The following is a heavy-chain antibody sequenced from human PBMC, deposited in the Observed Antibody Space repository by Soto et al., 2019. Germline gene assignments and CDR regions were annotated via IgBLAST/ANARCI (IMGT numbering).Heavy chain of an antibody. CDR1: GDSISSNNNY. CDR3: ARGRGYSYGLDP. J-gene: IGHJ5*02. CDR2: ISYSGTT. V-gene: IGHV4-30-4*01. D-gene: IGHD5-18*01. Sequence: SETLSLTCTVSGDSISSNNNYWSWIRQPPGEGLEWIGFISYSGTTSYSPSLNSRVAISLDTSKNQFSLSLSSVTAAYTAVYYCARGRGYSYGLDPWGQGTLVTVSS.